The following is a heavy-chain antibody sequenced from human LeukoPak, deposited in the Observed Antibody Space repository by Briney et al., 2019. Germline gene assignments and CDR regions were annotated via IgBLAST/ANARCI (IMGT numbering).Heavy chain of an antibody. D-gene: IGHD1-1*01. CDR1: GGTFSSYA. Sequence: SVKVSCKASGGTFSSYAISWVRPAPGQGLEWMGRIIPILGIANYAQKFQGGVTITADKSTSTAYMELSSLRSEDTAVYYCARGPGTTLVNWFDPWGQGTLVTVSS. J-gene: IGHJ5*02. V-gene: IGHV1-69*04. CDR2: IIPILGIA. CDR3: ARGPGTTLVNWFDP.